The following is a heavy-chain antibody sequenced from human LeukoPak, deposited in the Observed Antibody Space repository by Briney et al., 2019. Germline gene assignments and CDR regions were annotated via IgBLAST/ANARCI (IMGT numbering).Heavy chain of an antibody. V-gene: IGHV3-33*01. CDR2: IWYDGSNK. Sequence: GGSLRLSCAASGFTFSSYGMHWVRQAPGKGLEWVAVIWYDGSNKYYADSVKGRFTISRDNSKNTLYLQMNGLRAEDTAVYYCARGINSYYYYGMDVWGQGTTVTVSS. CDR1: GFTFSSYG. D-gene: IGHD2-15*01. J-gene: IGHJ6*02. CDR3: ARGINSYYYYGMDV.